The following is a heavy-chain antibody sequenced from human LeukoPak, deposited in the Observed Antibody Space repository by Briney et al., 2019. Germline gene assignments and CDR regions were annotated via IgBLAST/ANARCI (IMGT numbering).Heavy chain of an antibody. J-gene: IGHJ4*02. D-gene: IGHD1-26*01. CDR2: IYHRGST. V-gene: IGHV4-4*02. CDR1: GGSISSSNW. Sequence: SGTLSLTCAVSGGSISSSNWWSWVRQPPGKGLEWIGEIYHRGSTNYSPSLKSRVTISVDKSKNQFSLKLNSVTAADTAVYYCARHSGNYHFDYWGQGTLVTVSS. CDR3: ARHSGNYHFDY.